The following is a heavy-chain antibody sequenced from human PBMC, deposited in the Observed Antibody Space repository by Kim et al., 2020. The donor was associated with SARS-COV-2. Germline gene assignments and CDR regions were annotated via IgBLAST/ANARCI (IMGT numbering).Heavy chain of an antibody. CDR2: IYYSGST. J-gene: IGHJ4*02. CDR3: ASPGSYYYGSGSYIFDY. Sequence: SETLSLTCTVSGGSISSSSYYWGWIRQPPGKGLEWIGSIYYSGSTYYNPSLKSRVTISVDTSKNQFSLKLSSVTAADTAVYYCASPGSYYYGSGSYIFDYRGQGTLVTVSS. D-gene: IGHD3-10*01. CDR1: GGSISSSSYY. V-gene: IGHV4-39*01.